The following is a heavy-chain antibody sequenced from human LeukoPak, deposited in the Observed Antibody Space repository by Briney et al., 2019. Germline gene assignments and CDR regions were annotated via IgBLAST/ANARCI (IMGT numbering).Heavy chain of an antibody. V-gene: IGHV3-53*01. CDR2: IYSGGST. CDR3: ARGGGDY. Sequence: PGGSLRLSCAVSGFTVSSNYMNWVRQAPGKGQEWVSVIYSGGSTYYADSVKGRFTISRDNSKNTLYLQMNSLRAEDTAVYYCARGGGDYWGQGALVTVSS. CDR1: GFTVSSNY. D-gene: IGHD3-16*01. J-gene: IGHJ4*02.